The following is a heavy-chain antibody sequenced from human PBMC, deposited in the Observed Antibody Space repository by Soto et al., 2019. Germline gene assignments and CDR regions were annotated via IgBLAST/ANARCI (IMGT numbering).Heavy chain of an antibody. J-gene: IGHJ4*02. CDR3: ARGRSYYDSSGYPDFDY. V-gene: IGHV4-30-4*01. D-gene: IGHD3-22*01. CDR1: GGSISSGDYY. CDR2: IYYSGST. Sequence: QVQLQESGPGLVKPSQTLSLTCTVSGGSISSGDYYWSWIRQPPGKGLEWIGYIYYSGSTYYNPSLKSRVTISVDTSKNPFSLKLSSVTAADTAVYYCARGRSYYDSSGYPDFDYWGQGTLVTVSS.